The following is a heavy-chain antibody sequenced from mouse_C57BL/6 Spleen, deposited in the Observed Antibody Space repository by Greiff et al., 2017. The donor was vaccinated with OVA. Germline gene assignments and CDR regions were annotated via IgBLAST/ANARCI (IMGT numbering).Heavy chain of an antibody. CDR2: TPPNSGST. V-gene: IGHV1-64*01. CDR3: ARDYDYDGEAWFAY. CDR1: GYTFTSYW. D-gene: IGHD2-4*01. Sequence: VQLQQPGAELVKPGASVTLSCTASGYTFTSYWMHWVKLRPGPGLEWIGMTPPNSGSTNYNEKFKSKATLTVDKSASTAYMQLSSLTSEDSAVYYCARDYDYDGEAWFAYWGQGTLVTVSA. J-gene: IGHJ3*01.